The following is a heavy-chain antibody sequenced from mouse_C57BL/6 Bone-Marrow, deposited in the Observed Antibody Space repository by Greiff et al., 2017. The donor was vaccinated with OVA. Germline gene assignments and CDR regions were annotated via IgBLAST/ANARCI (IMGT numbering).Heavy chain of an antibody. D-gene: IGHD4-1*01. CDR1: GYTFTDYY. CDR3: ARGDWDYCDY. Sequence: SGPELVKPGASVKISCKASGYTFTDYYINWVKQRPGQGLEWIGWSYPGSGNTKYNEKFKGKATLTVDTASSTAYMQLRSLTSEDSAVYFCARGDWDYCDYWGQGTTLTVSS. J-gene: IGHJ2*01. CDR2: SYPGSGNT. V-gene: IGHV1-84*01.